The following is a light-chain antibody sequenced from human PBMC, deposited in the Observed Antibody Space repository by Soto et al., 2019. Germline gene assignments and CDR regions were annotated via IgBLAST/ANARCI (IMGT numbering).Light chain of an antibody. CDR2: GAS. Sequence: DIELTQSPPSLAASVGDRVTITCRASQNINNYLIWYQQKPGKAPQLLIYGASILQSGVPSRFSGSASGTDFTLTIGSLQPEDFATYYCQESYSVPGTIGQGTKVEI. J-gene: IGKJ1*01. V-gene: IGKV1-39*01. CDR1: QNINNY. CDR3: QESYSVPGT.